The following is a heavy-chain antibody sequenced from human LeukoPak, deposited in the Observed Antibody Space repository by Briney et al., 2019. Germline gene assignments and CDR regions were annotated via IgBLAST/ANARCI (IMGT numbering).Heavy chain of an antibody. D-gene: IGHD3-10*01. CDR3: ARPGGYYGSGRPTRRRGYYFDY. CDR2: IYYSGST. Sequence: SETLSLTCTVSGGSINSSSYYWGWIRQPPGKGLEWIGSIYYSGSTYYNPSLKSRVTISVDTSKNQFSLKLSSVTAADTAVYYCARPGGYYGSGRPTRRRGYYFDYWGQGTLVTVSS. CDR1: GGSINSSSYY. J-gene: IGHJ4*02. V-gene: IGHV4-39*01.